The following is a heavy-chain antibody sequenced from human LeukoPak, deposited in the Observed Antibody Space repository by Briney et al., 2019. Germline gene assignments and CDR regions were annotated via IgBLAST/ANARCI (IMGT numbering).Heavy chain of an antibody. D-gene: IGHD4-17*01. J-gene: IGHJ2*01. CDR2: ISYDGTNK. V-gene: IGHV3-30*18. CDR1: GFHFRRYG. CDR3: AKVGTTVTTHWYFDV. Sequence: GGSPRPPLGGLGFHFRRYGLHLVPQAPGKGLGGVTGISYDGTNKYFAESVKGRFSISRDNSKTTLYLQMNSLRSEDTAVYYCAKVGTTVTTHWYFDVWGRGTLVTVSS.